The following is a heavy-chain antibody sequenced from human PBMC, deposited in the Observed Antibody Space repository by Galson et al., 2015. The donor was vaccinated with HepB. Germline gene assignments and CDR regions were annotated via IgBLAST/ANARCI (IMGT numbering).Heavy chain of an antibody. J-gene: IGHJ4*02. CDR3: ASGIAAAGHY. CDR1: GYTFITYA. CDR2: VNTGNGNT. Sequence: SVKVSCKASGYTFITYAMHWVRQAPGQRLEWMGWVNTGNGNTKYSQKFQGRVTITRDTSASTAYMELSSLRSEDTAVYYCASGIAAAGHYWGQGTLVTVSS. V-gene: IGHV1-3*04. D-gene: IGHD6-13*01.